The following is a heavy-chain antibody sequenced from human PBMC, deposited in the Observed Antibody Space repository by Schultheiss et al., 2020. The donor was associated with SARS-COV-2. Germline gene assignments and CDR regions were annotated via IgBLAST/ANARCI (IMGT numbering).Heavy chain of an antibody. CDR3: ARDEEVATSLIDYYYYGMDV. D-gene: IGHD5-12*01. CDR2: IYTSGST. Sequence: SETLSLTCAVSGYSISSGYYWSWIRQPAGKGLEWIGRIYTSGSTNYNPSLKSPVTMSVDTSKNQFSLQLNSVTPEDTAVYYCARDEEVATSLIDYYYYGMDVWGQGTTVTVSS. CDR1: GYSISSGYY. V-gene: IGHV4-4*07. J-gene: IGHJ6*02.